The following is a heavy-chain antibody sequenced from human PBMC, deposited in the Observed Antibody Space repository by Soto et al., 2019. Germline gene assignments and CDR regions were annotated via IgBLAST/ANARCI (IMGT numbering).Heavy chain of an antibody. CDR3: SRGYPPRDQLGNLPGAF. D-gene: IGHD1-1*01. V-gene: IGHV1-46*03. J-gene: IGHJ4*02. CDR2: INPSGGST. CDR1: GYTFTSYY. Sequence: APAKVSSKASGYTFTSYYIQWVRQAPGQGLEWMGIINPSGGSTNYAQKFQGRVTMTRDTSTSTVYMELSSLRSEDTAIYYCSRGYPPRDQLGNLPGAFWGQGTLVTVSS.